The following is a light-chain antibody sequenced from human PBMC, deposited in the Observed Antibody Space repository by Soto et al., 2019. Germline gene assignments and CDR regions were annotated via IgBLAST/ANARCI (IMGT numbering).Light chain of an antibody. CDR1: RSVLYSSNNENS. J-gene: IGKJ4*01. V-gene: IGKV4-1*01. Sequence: DIVMTQSPDSLAVSLGERATINCKSSRSVLYSSNNENSLAWYQQKPGQPPKLLIYWASTRESGVPDRFSGSGSGTDFTLTISSLQAEDVAVYYCQQYYITPLTFGGGTKVEIK. CDR3: QQYYITPLT. CDR2: WAS.